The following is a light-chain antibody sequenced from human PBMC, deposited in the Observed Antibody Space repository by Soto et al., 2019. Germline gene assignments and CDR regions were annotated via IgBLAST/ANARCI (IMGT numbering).Light chain of an antibody. V-gene: IGLV2-14*01. J-gene: IGLJ1*01. CDR1: SSNVGDYNY. CDR2: EVN. Sequence: QSALTQPASVSGSPGQSITISCTGTSSNVGDYNYVSWYQHHPGKAPKLIIYEVNNRPSGVSHRFSGSKSGSTASLTISGLPADDEADYYCSSYTSLSTYVFGAGTKLTVL. CDR3: SSYTSLSTYV.